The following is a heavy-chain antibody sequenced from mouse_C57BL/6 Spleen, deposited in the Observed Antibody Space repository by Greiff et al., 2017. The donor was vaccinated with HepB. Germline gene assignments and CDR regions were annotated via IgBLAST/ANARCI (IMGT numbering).Heavy chain of an antibody. CDR2: INPSTGGT. V-gene: IGHV1-42*01. J-gene: IGHJ3*01. CDR3: AMGFAY. CDR1: GYSFTGYY. Sequence: VQLKQSGPELVKPGASVKISCKASGYSFTGYYMNWVKQSPEKSLEWIGEINPSTGGTTYNQKFKAKATLTVDKSSSTAYMQLKSLTSEDSAVYYCAMGFAYWGQGTLVTVSA.